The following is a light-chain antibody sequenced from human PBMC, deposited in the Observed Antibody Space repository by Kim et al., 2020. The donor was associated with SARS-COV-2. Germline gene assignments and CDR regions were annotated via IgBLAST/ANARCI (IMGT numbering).Light chain of an antibody. CDR3: QQYDIWPPLT. CDR2: GAS. Sequence: EIVMTQSPATPSVSPGERVILSCRASQDIRNNLAWYQQKPGQAPRLLIHGASIRATGIPARFSGSGSGTEFTLTISSLQSEDFAVYYCQQYDIWPPLTFGGGTKVDIK. V-gene: IGKV3-15*01. J-gene: IGKJ4*01. CDR1: QDIRNN.